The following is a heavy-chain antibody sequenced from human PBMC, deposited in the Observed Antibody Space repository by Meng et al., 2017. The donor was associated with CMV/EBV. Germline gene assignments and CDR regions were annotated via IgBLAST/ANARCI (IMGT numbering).Heavy chain of an antibody. V-gene: IGHV4-34*01. CDR2: INHSGST. CDR3: ARTRSYYDFWSGYYRGNWFDP. Sequence: GSLRLSCAVYGGSFSGYYWSWIRQPPGKGLEWIGEINHSGSTNYNPSLKSRVTISVDTSKNQFSLKLSSVTAADTAVYYCARTRSYYDFWSGYYRGNWFDPWGQGTLVTVSS. J-gene: IGHJ5*02. CDR1: GGSFSGYY. D-gene: IGHD3-3*01.